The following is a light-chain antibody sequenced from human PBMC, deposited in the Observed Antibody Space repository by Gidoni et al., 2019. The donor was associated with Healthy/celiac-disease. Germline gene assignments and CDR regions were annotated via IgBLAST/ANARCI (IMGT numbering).Light chain of an antibody. CDR3: QQYGSSPLT. J-gene: IGKJ4*01. CDR1: QSVSSSY. V-gene: IGKV3-20*01. CDR2: GAS. Sequence: PGTLSLSPGERATLSCRASQSVSSSYLAWYQQKPGQAPRLLSYGASSRATGIPDRFSGSGSVTDFTLTISRLEPEDFAVYYCQQYGSSPLTFGGGTKVEIK.